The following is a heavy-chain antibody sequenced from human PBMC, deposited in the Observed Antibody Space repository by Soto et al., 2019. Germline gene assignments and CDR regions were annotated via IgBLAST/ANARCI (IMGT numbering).Heavy chain of an antibody. V-gene: IGHV4-4*07. J-gene: IGHJ6*02. D-gene: IGHD6-19*01. CDR2: IYTSGST. CDR3: ARDSSGWYDFYYYYGMDV. CDR1: GGSISSYY. Sequence: PSETLSLTCTVSGGSISSYYWSWIRQPAGKGLEWIGRIYTSGSTNYNPSLKSRVTMSVDTSKNQFSLKLSSVTAAETAVYYCARDSSGWYDFYYYYGMDVWGQGTTVTVSS.